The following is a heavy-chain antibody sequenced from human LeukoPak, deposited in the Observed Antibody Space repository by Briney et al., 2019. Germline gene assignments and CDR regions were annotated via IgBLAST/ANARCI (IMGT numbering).Heavy chain of an antibody. V-gene: IGHV3-NL1*01. CDR3: FSFGVVVVAAG. J-gene: IGHJ3*01. CDR2: IYSGGST. CDR1: GFTFSSYG. Sequence: GGSLRLSCAAAGFTFSSYGMHWARQAPGKGLEWVADIYSGGSTYYADPVKGRFNISRDNSKNTLYHQMNSRRAEDTAVYDCFSFGVVVVAAGWGQGTMVTDSS. D-gene: IGHD2-15*01.